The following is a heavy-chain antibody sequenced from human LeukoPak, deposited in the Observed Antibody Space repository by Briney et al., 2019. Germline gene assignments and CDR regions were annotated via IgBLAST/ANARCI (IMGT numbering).Heavy chain of an antibody. CDR3: ARAPGSIAARPGPNGNDYYYYYCMDV. CDR1: GYTFTGYY. Sequence: ASVKVSCKASGYTFTGYYMHWVRQAPGQGLEWMGWINPNSGGTNYAQKFQGRVTMTRDTSISTAYMELSRLRSDDTAVYYCARAPGSIAARPGPNGNDYYYYYCMDVWGQGTTVTVSS. CDR2: INPNSGGT. J-gene: IGHJ6*02. V-gene: IGHV1-2*02. D-gene: IGHD6-6*01.